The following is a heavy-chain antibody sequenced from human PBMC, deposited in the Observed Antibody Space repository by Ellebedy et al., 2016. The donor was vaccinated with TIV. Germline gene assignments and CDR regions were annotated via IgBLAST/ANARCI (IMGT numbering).Heavy chain of an antibody. CDR1: GFSFSTLW. D-gene: IGHD1/OR15-1a*01. CDR3: ARENWTNDY. J-gene: IGHJ4*02. Sequence: PGGSLRLSCAASGFSFSTLWMSWVRQAPGKGLEWVANIKQDGSEKNYVDSVRGRFTISRDNAKNSLYLQMNSVRVEDTGVYYCARENWTNDYWGQGTLVTVSS. V-gene: IGHV3-7*04. CDR2: IKQDGSEK.